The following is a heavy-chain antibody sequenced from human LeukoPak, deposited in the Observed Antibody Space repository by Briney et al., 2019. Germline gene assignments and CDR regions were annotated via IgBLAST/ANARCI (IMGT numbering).Heavy chain of an antibody. CDR2: INPNSGGT. D-gene: IGHD2-8*01. V-gene: IGHV1-2*02. J-gene: IGHJ4*02. Sequence: ASVKVSCKASGYTFTGYYMHWVRQAPGQGLEWMGWINPNSGGTNYAQKFQGRVTMTRDTSISTAYMELSRLRSDDTAVYYCARWCCTNGVCYADYWGQGTLVTVSS. CDR3: ARWCCTNGVCYADY. CDR1: GYTFTGYY.